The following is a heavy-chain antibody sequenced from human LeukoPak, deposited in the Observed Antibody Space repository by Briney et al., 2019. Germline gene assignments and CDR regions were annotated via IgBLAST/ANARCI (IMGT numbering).Heavy chain of an antibody. J-gene: IGHJ4*02. CDR1: GGSISSSSYY. D-gene: IGHD3-22*01. CDR3: ARGGSAYYYDSSGVYYFDY. V-gene: IGHV4-61*05. Sequence: SETLSLTCTVSGGSISSSSYYWGWIRQPPGKGLEWIGYIYYSGSTNYNPSLKSRVTISVDTSKNQFSLKLSSVTAADTAVYYCARGGSAYYYDSSGVYYFDYWGQGTLVTVSS. CDR2: IYYSGST.